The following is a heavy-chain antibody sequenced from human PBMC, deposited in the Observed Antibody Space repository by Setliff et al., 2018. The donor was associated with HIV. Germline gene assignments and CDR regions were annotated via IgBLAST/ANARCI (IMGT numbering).Heavy chain of an antibody. J-gene: IGHJ4*02. D-gene: IGHD3-22*01. Sequence: TLSLTCTVSGASIDRFFWSWVRQPPGKGLEWIGHIYTTGSTNFNPSLKSRVTMSVDTSKNQFSLKLRSVTAADTAVYYCARGARYAYYYDSSGYYRHFDYWGQGTLVTVSS. CDR1: GASIDRFF. CDR2: IYTTGST. V-gene: IGHV4-4*08. CDR3: ARGARYAYYYDSSGYYRHFDY.